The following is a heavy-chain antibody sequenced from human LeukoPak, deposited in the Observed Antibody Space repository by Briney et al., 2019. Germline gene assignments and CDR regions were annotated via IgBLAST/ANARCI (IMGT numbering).Heavy chain of an antibody. CDR3: ATSVMVYYYYGMDV. V-gene: IGHV3-11*06. CDR1: GFTFSDYY. D-gene: IGHD2-8*01. J-gene: IGHJ6*04. Sequence: GGSLRLSCAASGFTFSDYYMSWIRQAPGKGLEWVSYISSSSSYTNYADSVKGRFTISRDNAKNSLYLQMNSLRAEDTAVYYCATSVMVYYYYGMDVWGKGTTVTVSS. CDR2: ISSSSSYT.